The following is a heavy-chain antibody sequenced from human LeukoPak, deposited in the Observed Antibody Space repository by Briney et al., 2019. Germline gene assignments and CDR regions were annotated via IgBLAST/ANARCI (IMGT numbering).Heavy chain of an antibody. CDR3: ARVRGWYYFDC. CDR1: GGSISSGGYS. J-gene: IGHJ4*02. CDR2: IYHSGST. V-gene: IGHV4-30-2*01. D-gene: IGHD6-19*01. Sequence: SQTLSLTCAVSGGSISSGGYSWSWIRQPPGKGLEWIGYIYHSGSTYYNPSLKSRVTISVDRSKNQFSLKLSSVTAADTAVYYCARVRGWYYFDCWGQGTLVTVSS.